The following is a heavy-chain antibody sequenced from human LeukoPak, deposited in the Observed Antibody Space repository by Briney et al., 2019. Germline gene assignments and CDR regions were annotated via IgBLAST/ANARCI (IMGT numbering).Heavy chain of an antibody. J-gene: IGHJ1*01. CDR1: GFTFSDYY. D-gene: IGHD2-15*01. V-gene: IGHV3-11*01. Sequence: GGSLRLSCAASGFTFSDYYMSWIRQAPGKGLEWVSYISSSGSTIYYADSVKGRFTISRDNAKNSLYLQMNSLRAEDTAVYYCARGHYVPSSGGNLLRVLYFQNWGQGTLVTVSS. CDR2: ISSSGSTI. CDR3: ARGHYVPSSGGNLLRVLYFQN.